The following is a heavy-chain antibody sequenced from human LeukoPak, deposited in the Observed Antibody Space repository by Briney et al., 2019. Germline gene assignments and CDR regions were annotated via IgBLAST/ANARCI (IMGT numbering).Heavy chain of an antibody. CDR1: GFTVSSNY. Sequence: ASVKVSCAASGFTVSSNYMSWVRQAPGKGLEWVSVTYSGGSTYYADSVKGRFTISRDNSKNTLYLQMNSLRAEDTAVYYCARGIEVGSGYMDVWGKGTTVTISS. J-gene: IGHJ6*03. V-gene: IGHV3-66*01. CDR3: ARGIEVGSGYMDV. D-gene: IGHD3-22*01. CDR2: TYSGGST.